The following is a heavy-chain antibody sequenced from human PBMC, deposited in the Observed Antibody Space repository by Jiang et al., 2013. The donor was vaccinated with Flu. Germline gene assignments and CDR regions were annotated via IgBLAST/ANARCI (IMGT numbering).Heavy chain of an antibody. Sequence: GAEVKKPGASVKVSCKASGYTFTSYGISWVRQAPGQGLEWMGWISAYNGNTNYAQKLQGRVTMTTDTSTSTAYMELRSLRSDDTAVYYCATRLLTSGSYGVDYWGQGTLVTVSS. CDR2: ISAYNGNT. J-gene: IGHJ4*02. D-gene: IGHD1-26*01. CDR1: GYTFTSYG. CDR3: ATRLLTSGSYGVDY. V-gene: IGHV1-18*01.